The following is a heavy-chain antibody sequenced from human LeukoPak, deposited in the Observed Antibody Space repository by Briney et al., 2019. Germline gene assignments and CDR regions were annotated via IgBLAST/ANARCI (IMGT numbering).Heavy chain of an antibody. CDR3: ARGLAYYYDSSAYFLDY. D-gene: IGHD3-22*01. CDR2: ISGSGGST. V-gene: IGHV3-23*01. J-gene: IGHJ4*02. Sequence: GGSLRLSCAASGFTFSSYGMSWVRQAPGKGLEWVSAISGSGGSTHYADSVKGRFTISRDNSKNTLYLQMNSLRAEDTAVYYCARGLAYYYDSSAYFLDYWGQGTLVTVSS. CDR1: GFTFSSYG.